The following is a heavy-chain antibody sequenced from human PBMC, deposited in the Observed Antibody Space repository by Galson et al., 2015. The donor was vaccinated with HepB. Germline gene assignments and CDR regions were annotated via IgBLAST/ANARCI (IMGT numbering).Heavy chain of an antibody. Sequence: TLSLTCTVSGGSISSGGYYWSWIRQHPGKGLEWIGYIYYSGSTYYNPSLKSRVTTSVDTSKNQFSLKLSSVTAADTAVYYCARWGAAHLAAAGPRTFDYWGQGTLVTVSS. V-gene: IGHV4-31*03. CDR3: ARWGAAHLAAAGPRTFDY. D-gene: IGHD6-13*01. J-gene: IGHJ4*02. CDR2: IYYSGST. CDR1: GGSISSGGYY.